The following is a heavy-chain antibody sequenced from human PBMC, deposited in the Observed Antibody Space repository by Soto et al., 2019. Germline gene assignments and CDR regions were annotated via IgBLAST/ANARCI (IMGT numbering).Heavy chain of an antibody. D-gene: IGHD6-6*01. CDR1: GGTFSSYA. Sequence: ASVKVSCKASGGTFSSYAISWVRQAPGQGLEWMGGIIPIFGTANYAQKFQGRVTITADESTSTAYMELSSLRSEDTAVYYCAITPPWSSSVGWFDPRGQGTLVTVSS. J-gene: IGHJ5*02. V-gene: IGHV1-69*13. CDR3: AITPPWSSSVGWFDP. CDR2: IIPIFGTA.